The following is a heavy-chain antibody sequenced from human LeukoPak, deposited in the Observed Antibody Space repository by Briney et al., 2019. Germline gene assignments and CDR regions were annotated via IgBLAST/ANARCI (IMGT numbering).Heavy chain of an antibody. D-gene: IGHD2-15*01. J-gene: IGHJ5*02. CDR1: GFTFSSYG. Sequence: PGGSLRLSCAASGFTFSSYGMHWVRQAPGKGLEWVAVISYDGSNKYYADSVKGRFTISRDNSKNTLYLQMNSLRAEDTAVYYCAKDVGLGGNWFDPWGQGALVTVSS. CDR3: AKDVGLGGNWFDP. CDR2: ISYDGSNK. V-gene: IGHV3-30*18.